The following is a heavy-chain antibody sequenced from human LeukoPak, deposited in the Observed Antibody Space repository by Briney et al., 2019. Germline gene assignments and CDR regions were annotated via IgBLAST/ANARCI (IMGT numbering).Heavy chain of an antibody. CDR1: GCRVSDYY. Sequence: PGGSLRLSCAVSGCRVSDYYMSWVRQAPGKGLEWVGLIRDSGEAFYADFVRGRFAISRDESENTLYLQMNSLRVEDTAVYFCARDRAALQDWVEFDPWGQGTPVIVSS. CDR2: IRDSGEA. V-gene: IGHV3-66*03. CDR3: ARDRAALQDWVEFDP. J-gene: IGHJ5*02. D-gene: IGHD3/OR15-3a*01.